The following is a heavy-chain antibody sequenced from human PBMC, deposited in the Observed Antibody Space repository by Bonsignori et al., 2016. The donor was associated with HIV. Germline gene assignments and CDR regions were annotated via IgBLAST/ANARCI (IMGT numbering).Heavy chain of an antibody. Sequence: WIRQPPGKGLEWVSSISSSSSYIYYADSVKGRFTISRDNAKNSLYLQMNSLRAEDTAVYYCARDDHPSGSTWGYYYYYMDVWGKGTTVTVSS. V-gene: IGHV3-21*01. J-gene: IGHJ6*03. D-gene: IGHD1-26*01. CDR3: ARDDHPSGSTWGYYYYYMDV. CDR2: ISSSSSYI.